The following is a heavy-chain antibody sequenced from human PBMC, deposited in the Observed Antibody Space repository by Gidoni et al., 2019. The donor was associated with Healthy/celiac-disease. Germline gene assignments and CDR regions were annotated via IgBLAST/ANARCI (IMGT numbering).Heavy chain of an antibody. CDR3: AGGSGYSVGPLDY. CDR2: INHSGST. D-gene: IGHD1-26*01. CDR1: GGSFGGYY. V-gene: IGHV4-34*01. J-gene: IGHJ4*02. Sequence: QVQLQQWAAGLLKPSETLSLTCAVDGGSFGGYYWSWIRQPPGKGLEWIGEINHSGSTNYNPSLKSRVSISVDTSKNQFPLKLGSVTAADTAVYYCAGGSGYSVGPLDYWGQGTLVTVSS.